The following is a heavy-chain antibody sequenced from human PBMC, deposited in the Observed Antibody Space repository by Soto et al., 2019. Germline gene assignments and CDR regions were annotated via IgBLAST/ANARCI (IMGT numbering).Heavy chain of an antibody. D-gene: IGHD6-13*01. CDR3: ATISSSWYQGVDY. Sequence: QVQLQESGPGLVKPSETLSLTCTVSGGSISNYYWSWIRQPPGKGLEWNGYIYYSGSTNYNPSLKSRVTISVDTSKNQFSLKLSSVTAADTAVYYCATISSSWYQGVDYWGQGTLVTVSS. J-gene: IGHJ4*02. CDR1: GGSISNYY. CDR2: IYYSGST. V-gene: IGHV4-59*08.